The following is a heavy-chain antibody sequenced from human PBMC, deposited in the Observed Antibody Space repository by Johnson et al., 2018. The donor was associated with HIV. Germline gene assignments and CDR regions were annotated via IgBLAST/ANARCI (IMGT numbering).Heavy chain of an antibody. V-gene: IGHV3-30-3*01. Sequence: QVQLVESGGGVVQPGRSLRLSCAASGFTCSSYAVHWVRQAPGKGLEWVAVISYDGDTKYYADSVKGRFTISRDNSKNSLYLQIDSLRVEDTAIYYCARKGDAFDIWGQGTLVTVSS. CDR1: GFTCSSYA. CDR2: ISYDGDTK. CDR3: ARKGDAFDI. J-gene: IGHJ3*02.